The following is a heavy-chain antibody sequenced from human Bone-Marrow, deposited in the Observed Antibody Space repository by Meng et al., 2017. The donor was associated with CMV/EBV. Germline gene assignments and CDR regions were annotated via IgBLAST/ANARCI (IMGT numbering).Heavy chain of an antibody. J-gene: IGHJ6*02. CDR3: ARVKSNTSSNIGMDV. D-gene: IGHD6-6*01. CDR1: GDSVSSDTAA. V-gene: IGHV6-1*01. CDR2: TYYRSKWYN. Sequence: SETLSLTCAISGDSVSSDTAAWSWIRQSPSRGLEWLGRTYYRSKWYNDYALSVKSRITIHPDTSKNQFSLRLISVTPEDTARYYCARVKSNTSSNIGMDVWDRGTTVTVSS.